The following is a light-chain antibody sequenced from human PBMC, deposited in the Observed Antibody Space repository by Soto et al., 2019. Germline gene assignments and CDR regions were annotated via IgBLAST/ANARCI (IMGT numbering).Light chain of an antibody. CDR3: SSFTSSVTYV. Sequence: QSALTQPASVSGSHGQSITISCTGTSSDVGGHNSVSWYRQDPGKAPKLMIYDVSNRPSGVSDRFSGSKSGNTASLTISGLQIEDEADYYCSSFTSSVTYVFGTGTKLTVL. CDR2: DVS. V-gene: IGLV2-14*01. CDR1: SSDVGGHNS. J-gene: IGLJ1*01.